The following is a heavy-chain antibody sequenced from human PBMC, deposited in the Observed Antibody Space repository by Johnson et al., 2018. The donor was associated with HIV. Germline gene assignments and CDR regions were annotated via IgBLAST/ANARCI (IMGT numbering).Heavy chain of an antibody. CDR1: GFTFSTYV. J-gene: IGHJ3*02. D-gene: IGHD6-19*01. CDR2: ISHDGSND. CDR3: AKGPYGSGWHEMSHYTFDI. V-gene: IGHV3-30*18. Sequence: QVQLVESGGGVVQPGRSLRLSSAASGFTFSTYVMYWVRPAPGKGLEWVALISHDGSNDYCADSVKGRFTISRANSKNTMSLQMNSLRTEDTAVYYCAKGPYGSGWHEMSHYTFDIWGRGTMVTVSS.